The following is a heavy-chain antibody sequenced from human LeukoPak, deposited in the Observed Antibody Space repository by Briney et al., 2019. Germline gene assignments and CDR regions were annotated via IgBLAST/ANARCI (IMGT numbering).Heavy chain of an antibody. CDR1: GFTFSNYL. CDR2: IGTTGNYI. CDR3: ARDSYGWHDRWDY. V-gene: IGHV3-21*01. J-gene: IGHJ4*02. Sequence: GGSLRLSCAASGFTFSNYLMNWVRQAPGKGLEWVSSIGTTGNYIYYSDSVKGRFTISRDNAKDSLFLRMNSLRTEDTGVYYCARDSYGWHDRWDYWGLGTQVIVSS. D-gene: IGHD3-16*01.